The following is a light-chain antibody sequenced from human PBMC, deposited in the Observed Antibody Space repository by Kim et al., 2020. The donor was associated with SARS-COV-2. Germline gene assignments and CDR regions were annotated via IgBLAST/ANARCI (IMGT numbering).Light chain of an antibody. CDR2: SAS. J-gene: IGKJ5*01. CDR3: QQRGNWPPIT. V-gene: IGKV3-11*01. CDR1: QSIGPH. Sequence: EVVLTQSPATLSLSPGEEATLSCRASQSIGPHLAWYQQKPGQPPSLLIYSASTRTAGVPDSCSGRGSGTDVSLTISSIEPEDVAVYHYQQRGNWPPITFGQGTRLEIK.